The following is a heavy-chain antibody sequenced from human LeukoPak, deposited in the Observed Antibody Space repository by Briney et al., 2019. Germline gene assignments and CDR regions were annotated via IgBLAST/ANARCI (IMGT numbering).Heavy chain of an antibody. CDR1: GFSLSNYW. CDR2: IKQDGSDK. J-gene: IGHJ4*02. D-gene: IGHD5-24*01. V-gene: IGHV3-7*01. Sequence: GGSLRLSCAASGFSLSNYWMSWVRQAPGKGLEWVANIKQDGSDKYYVDSVKGRLTISRDNAKNSLYLQMNSLRAEDTAVYYCARHLDGYKSFEYWGQGTLVTVSS. CDR3: ARHLDGYKSFEY.